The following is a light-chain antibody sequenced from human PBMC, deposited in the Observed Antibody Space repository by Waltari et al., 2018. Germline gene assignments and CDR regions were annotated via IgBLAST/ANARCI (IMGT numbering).Light chain of an antibody. V-gene: IGLV2-14*01. CDR2: EVS. CDR3: SSYTSSSTGV. Sequence: QSALTQPASVSGSPGQSITISCTGTSSDVGGYNNVSCYQQHPGKAPKLMIYEVSNRPSGVSNRFAGSKSGNTASLTIAGLQAEDEADYYCSSYTSSSTGVFGGGTKLTVL. CDR1: SSDVGGYNN. J-gene: IGLJ2*01.